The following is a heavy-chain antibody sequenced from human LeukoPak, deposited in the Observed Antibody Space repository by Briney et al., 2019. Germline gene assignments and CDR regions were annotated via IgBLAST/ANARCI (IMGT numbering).Heavy chain of an antibody. CDR2: IYYSGST. CDR3: ARDVVVPAARVGGYNWFDP. J-gene: IGHJ5*02. D-gene: IGHD2-2*01. V-gene: IGHV4-59*01. CDR1: GGSISSYY. Sequence: SETLSLTCTVSGGSISSYYWSWIRQPPGKGLEWIGYIYYSGSTNYNPSLKSRVTISVDMSKNQFSLKLSSVTAADTAVYYCARDVVVPAARVGGYNWFDPWGQGTLVTVSS.